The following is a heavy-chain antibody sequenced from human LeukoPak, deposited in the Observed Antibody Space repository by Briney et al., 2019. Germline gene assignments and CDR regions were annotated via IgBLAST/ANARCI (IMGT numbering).Heavy chain of an antibody. CDR1: GFTFSSYA. Sequence: GGSLRLSCSASGFTFSSYAMNWVRQAPGKGLEYVSAITSNGGSTYYADSVRGRFTISRDNSKNTLYLQMSSLRAEDTAVYYCVKGRCSGSSCYGGDYWGQGTLVTVSS. J-gene: IGHJ4*02. D-gene: IGHD2-2*01. CDR3: VKGRCSGSSCYGGDY. CDR2: ITSNGGST. V-gene: IGHV3-64D*06.